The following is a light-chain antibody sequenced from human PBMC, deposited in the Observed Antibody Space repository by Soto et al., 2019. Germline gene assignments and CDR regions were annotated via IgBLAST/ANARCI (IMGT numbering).Light chain of an antibody. Sequence: QSALTQPASVSGSPGQSITISCTGISGGGYNYVSWYQQHPGKAPKLMIYEVSNRPSGVSNRFSGSKSGNTASLTISGLQAEDEADYYCSSYTSSSTPHVVFGGGTNVTVL. CDR1: SGGGYNY. J-gene: IGLJ2*01. CDR3: SSYTSSSTPHVV. V-gene: IGLV2-14*01. CDR2: EVS.